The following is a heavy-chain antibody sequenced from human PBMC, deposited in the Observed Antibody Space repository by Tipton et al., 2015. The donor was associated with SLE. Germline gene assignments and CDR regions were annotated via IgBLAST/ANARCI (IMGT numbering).Heavy chain of an antibody. V-gene: IGHV4-59*11. Sequence: TLSLTCAVYGGSLSGHYWSWIRQPPGKGLEWIGYIYYSGSTKYNPSLKSRVTISVDTSKNQFSLKLSSVTAADTAVYYCARVGDYGDYVDAFDIWGQGTMVTVSS. CDR1: GGSLSGHY. CDR3: ARVGDYGDYVDAFDI. D-gene: IGHD4-17*01. J-gene: IGHJ3*02. CDR2: IYYSGST.